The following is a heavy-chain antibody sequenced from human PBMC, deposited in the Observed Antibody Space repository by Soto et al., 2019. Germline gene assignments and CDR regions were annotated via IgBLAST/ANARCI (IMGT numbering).Heavy chain of an antibody. CDR1: GGSITNSGHY. V-gene: IGHV4-39*01. D-gene: IGHD3-22*01. Sequence: QLQLQESGPGLVKPSETLSLTCTVSGGSITNSGHYWGWVRQPPGKGLEWIGSIFYSGSTHYKPSLQSRVTISGDTSKNQFSLKLSSVTAADTAVYYCARTPDSSGYYFDYWGQGTLVTVSS. CDR3: ARTPDSSGYYFDY. CDR2: IFYSGST. J-gene: IGHJ4*02.